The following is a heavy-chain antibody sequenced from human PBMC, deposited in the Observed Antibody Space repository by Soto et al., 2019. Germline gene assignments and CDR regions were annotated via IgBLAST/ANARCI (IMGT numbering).Heavy chain of an antibody. CDR3: TTERCTGTNCYVKNAFAS. Sequence: GGSLRLSCAASGFTFNDAWMTWVRQAPGKGLEWVGRIKTKTDGGTTDYAAPVKGRFTISRDDSKNTVYLQMNSLKIEDTGVYYCTTERCTGTNCYVKNAFASWGQGTMVTVSS. V-gene: IGHV3-15*01. J-gene: IGHJ3*02. CDR1: GFTFNDAW. CDR2: IKTKTDGGTT. D-gene: IGHD2-2*01.